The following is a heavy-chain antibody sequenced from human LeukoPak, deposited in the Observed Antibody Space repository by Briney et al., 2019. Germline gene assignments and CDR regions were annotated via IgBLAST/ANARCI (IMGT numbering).Heavy chain of an antibody. Sequence: PGGSLRLSCAASGFTFSSYGMHWVRQAPGKGLEWVAFIRYDGSNKYYADSVKGRFTISRDNSKNTLYLQMNSLRAEDTAVYYCAKDRSTVTSSSNYYYYYGMDVWGQGTTVTVSS. CDR2: IRYDGSNK. V-gene: IGHV3-30*02. D-gene: IGHD4-17*01. J-gene: IGHJ6*02. CDR1: GFTFSSYG. CDR3: AKDRSTVTSSSNYYYYYGMDV.